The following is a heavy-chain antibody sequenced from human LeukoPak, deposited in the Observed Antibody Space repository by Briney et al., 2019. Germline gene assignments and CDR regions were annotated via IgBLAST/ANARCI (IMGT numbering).Heavy chain of an antibody. V-gene: IGHV3-23*01. CDR1: GFTFNSYA. Sequence: GGSLRLSCAASGFTFNSYAMSWVRQAPEKGLEWVATISGSGGGTYYADSVKGRFTISRDDSKNTLYLQMSLLLSMHTAVHYCAKRLGRYRNNYFDYWGQGTLVTVSS. D-gene: IGHD1-26*01. CDR3: AKRLGRYRNNYFDY. J-gene: IGHJ4*02. CDR2: ISGSGGGT.